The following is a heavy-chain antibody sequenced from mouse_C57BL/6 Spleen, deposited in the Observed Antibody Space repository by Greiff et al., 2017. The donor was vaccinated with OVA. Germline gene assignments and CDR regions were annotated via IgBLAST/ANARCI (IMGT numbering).Heavy chain of an antibody. CDR2: IHPNSGST. J-gene: IGHJ4*01. Sequence: QVQLQQPGAELVKPGASVKLSCKASGYTFTSYWMHWVKQRPGQGLEWIGMIHPNSGSTNYNEKFKSKATLTVDKSSSTAYMQLSSLTSEDSAVYYCARSRVSKDYAMDYWGQGTSVTVSS. V-gene: IGHV1-64*01. CDR3: ARSRVSKDYAMDY. D-gene: IGHD2-2*01. CDR1: GYTFTSYW.